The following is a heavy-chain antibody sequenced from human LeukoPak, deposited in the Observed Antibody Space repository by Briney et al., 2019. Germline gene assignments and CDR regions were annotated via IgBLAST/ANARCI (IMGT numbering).Heavy chain of an antibody. CDR1: GASVYSDSSY. V-gene: IGHV4-61*01. Sequence: SETLSLTCSVSGASVYSDSSYWTWIRQAPGKGLEWIGYVDYRGGTKYNASLKGVTISLETSKNQFSLNLNSVIAADTAVYYCAREVATSYYDSGAYYRQTEAFDFWGQGKMVTVSS. CDR3: AREVATSYYDSGAYYRQTEAFDF. D-gene: IGHD3-22*01. CDR2: VDYRGGT. J-gene: IGHJ3*01.